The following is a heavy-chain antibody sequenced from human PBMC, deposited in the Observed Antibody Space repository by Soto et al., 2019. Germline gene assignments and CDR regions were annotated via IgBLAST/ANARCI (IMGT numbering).Heavy chain of an antibody. CDR2: ITADGGT. Sequence: PGGSLRLCCEVSGFTFCAYGMHWVRQAPGKGPVWVSTITADGGTYYADSVKGRFAMSRDTSESTLYLQMNSLGAEDTAAYYCAPHVSCSGGSCQYDAFAIRGQGTMVTVSS. CDR1: GFTFCAYG. D-gene: IGHD2-15*01. CDR3: APHVSCSGGSCQYDAFAI. J-gene: IGHJ3*02. V-gene: IGHV3-23*01.